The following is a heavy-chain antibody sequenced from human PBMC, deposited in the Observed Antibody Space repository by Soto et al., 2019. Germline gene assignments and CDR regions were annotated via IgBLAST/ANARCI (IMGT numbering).Heavy chain of an antibody. J-gene: IGHJ6*02. D-gene: IGHD3-10*01. CDR1: GFTFSSYA. V-gene: IGHV3-23*01. CDR3: AKSNGWFGEFNYYYYGMDV. Sequence: GGSLRLSCAASGFTFSSYAMSWVRQAPGKGLEWVSAISGSGGSTYYADSVKGRFTISRDNSKNTLYLQMNSLRAEDTAVYYCAKSNGWFGEFNYYYYGMDVWGQGTTVTVSS. CDR2: ISGSGGST.